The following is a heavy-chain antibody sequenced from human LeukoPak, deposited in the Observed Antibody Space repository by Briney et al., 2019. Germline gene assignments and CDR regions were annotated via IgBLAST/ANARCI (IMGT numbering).Heavy chain of an antibody. V-gene: IGHV3-23*01. CDR3: AKPLGVAAAHLPIGY. Sequence: GGSLRLSCAASGFTFSSYAMSWVRQAPGRGLEWVSAISGSGGSTYYADSVKGRFTISRDNSKNTLYMQMNSLRAEDTAVYYCAKPLGVAAAHLPIGYWGQGTLVTVSS. CDR2: ISGSGGST. CDR1: GFTFSSYA. J-gene: IGHJ4*02. D-gene: IGHD6-13*01.